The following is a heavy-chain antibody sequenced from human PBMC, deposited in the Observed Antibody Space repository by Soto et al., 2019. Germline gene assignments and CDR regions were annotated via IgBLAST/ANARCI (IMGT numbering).Heavy chain of an antibody. CDR2: ISAYNGNT. J-gene: IGHJ6*02. V-gene: IGHV1-18*01. Sequence: ASVKVSCKASGYTFTSYGISWVRQAPGQGLEWMGWISAYNGNTNYAQKLQGRVTMTTDTSTSTAYMELRSLRSDDTAMYYCARFVGQTYYYYGMDVWGQGTTVTVSS. CDR1: GYTFTSYG. D-gene: IGHD2-15*01. CDR3: ARFVGQTYYYYGMDV.